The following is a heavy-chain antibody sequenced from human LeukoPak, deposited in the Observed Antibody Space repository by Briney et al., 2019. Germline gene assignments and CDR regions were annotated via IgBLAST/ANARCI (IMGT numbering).Heavy chain of an antibody. CDR3: ASVGDFWSGTSYGMDV. J-gene: IGHJ6*02. CDR2: INPNSGGT. D-gene: IGHD3-3*01. V-gene: IGHV1-2*02. CDR1: GYTFTGYY. Sequence: GASVKVSCKASGYTFTGYYMHWVRQAPGQGLEWMGWINPNSGGTNYAQKFQGRVTMTRDTSISTAYMELSRLRSDDTAVYYCASVGDFWSGTSYGMDVWGQGTTVTVSS.